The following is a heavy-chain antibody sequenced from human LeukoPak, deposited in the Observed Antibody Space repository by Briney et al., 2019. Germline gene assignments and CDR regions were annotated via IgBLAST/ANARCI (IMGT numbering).Heavy chain of an antibody. D-gene: IGHD6-13*01. CDR2: IYYSGST. CDR3: ARDVGIAAVL. CDR1: GGSISSYY. Sequence: PSETLSLTCTVSGGSISSYYWSWIRQPPGKGLEWIGYIYYSGSTNYNPSLKSRVTISVDTSKNQFSLKLSSVTAADTAVYYCARDVGIAAVLWGQGTLVTVSS. J-gene: IGHJ4*02. V-gene: IGHV4-59*01.